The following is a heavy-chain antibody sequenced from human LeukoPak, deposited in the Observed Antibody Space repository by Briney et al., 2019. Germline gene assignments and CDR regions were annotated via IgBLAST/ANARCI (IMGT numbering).Heavy chain of an antibody. CDR1: GGSFSGYY. Sequence: SETLSLTCAVYGGSFSGYYWSWIRQPPGKGLEWIGEINHSGSTNYNPSLKSRVTISVDTSKNQFSLKLSSVTAADTAVYYCARGRWILWFGERGNWFDPWGQGTLVTVSS. D-gene: IGHD3-10*01. CDR2: INHSGST. V-gene: IGHV4-34*01. CDR3: ARGRWILWFGERGNWFDP. J-gene: IGHJ5*02.